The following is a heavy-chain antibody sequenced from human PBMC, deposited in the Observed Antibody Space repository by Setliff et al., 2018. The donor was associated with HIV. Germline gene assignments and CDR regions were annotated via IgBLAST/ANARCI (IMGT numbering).Heavy chain of an antibody. CDR2: VNRGRRT. CDR3: AREIPYSYGGRGHPL. V-gene: IGHV4-34*01. J-gene: IGHJ4*02. Sequence: PSETLSLTCALYGGSFSDYYWSWIRQPPGMGLEWIGEVNRGRRTNYNSSLKSRVTISIDTSRNQFSLTVSSVTDADTAVYYCAREIPYSYGGRGHPLWGQGTLVTVSS. CDR1: GGSFSDYY. D-gene: IGHD3-10*01.